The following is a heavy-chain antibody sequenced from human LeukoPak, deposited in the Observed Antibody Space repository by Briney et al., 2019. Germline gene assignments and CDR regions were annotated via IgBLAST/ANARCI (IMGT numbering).Heavy chain of an antibody. CDR2: IYSGGST. CDR1: GFTVSSNY. D-gene: IGHD2-15*01. CDR3: ARDLCSGGSCYLGDAFDI. Sequence: PGGSLRLSCAASGFTVSSNYMSWVRQAPGKGLEWVSVIYSGGSTYYADSVKGRFTISRDNAKNTLYLQMNSLRAEDTAVYYCARDLCSGGSCYLGDAFDIWGQGTMVTVSS. J-gene: IGHJ3*02. V-gene: IGHV3-66*01.